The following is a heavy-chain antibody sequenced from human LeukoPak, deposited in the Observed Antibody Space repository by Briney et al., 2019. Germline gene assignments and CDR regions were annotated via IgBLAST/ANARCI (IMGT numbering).Heavy chain of an antibody. CDR3: ASRLSCSGGSCYFGVSL. Sequence: SGTLSLTCAVSGGSISSSNWWSWVRQPPGKGLEWIGEIYHSGSTNYSPSLESRVTISVDKSKNQFSLKLSSVTAADTAVYYCASRLSCSGGSCYFGVSLWGQGTLVTVSS. CDR1: GGSISSSNW. V-gene: IGHV4-4*02. J-gene: IGHJ4*02. D-gene: IGHD2-15*01. CDR2: IYHSGST.